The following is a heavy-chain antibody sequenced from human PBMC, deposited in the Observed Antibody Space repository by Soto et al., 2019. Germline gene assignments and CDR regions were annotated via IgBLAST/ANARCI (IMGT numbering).Heavy chain of an antibody. CDR2: INAGNGNT. Sequence: ASVKVSCKASGYTFTSYAMHWVRQAPGQRLEWMGWINAGNGNTKYSQKFQGRVTITRDTSASTAYMELSSLRSEDTAVYYCARDFLRMTMVRGVITNWFDPWGQGTLVPVSS. CDR3: ARDFLRMTMVRGVITNWFDP. D-gene: IGHD3-10*01. V-gene: IGHV1-3*01. CDR1: GYTFTSYA. J-gene: IGHJ5*02.